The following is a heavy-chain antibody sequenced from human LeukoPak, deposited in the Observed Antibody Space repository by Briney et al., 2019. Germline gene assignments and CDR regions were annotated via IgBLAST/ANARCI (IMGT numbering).Heavy chain of an antibody. CDR2: IYPGDSDT. V-gene: IGHV5-51*01. J-gene: IGHJ3*02. CDR3: ARGMEQQLVLNAFDI. Sequence: PGESLKISCKGSGYSFTSYWIGWVSQMPGKGLEWMGIIYPGDSDTRYSPSFQGQVTISADKSISTAYLQWSSLKASDTAMYYCARGMEQQLVLNAFDIWGQGTMVTVSS. CDR1: GYSFTSYW. D-gene: IGHD6-13*01.